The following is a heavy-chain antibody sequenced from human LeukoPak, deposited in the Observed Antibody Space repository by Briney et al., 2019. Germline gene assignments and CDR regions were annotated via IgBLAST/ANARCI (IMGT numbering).Heavy chain of an antibody. CDR1: VGTFISYA. CDR2: IIPSLVIA. J-gene: IGHJ6*01. CDR3: ARGCYYGSGSSWNYYYYGTDV. D-gene: IGHD3-10*01. V-gene: IGHV1-69*04. Sequence: GASVKVSCKASVGTFISYAISCVRQAPGQGLECRGRIIPSLVIANDAQKFQGRLTITAEKSTRTASMEMSSLRSEDTAVYYCARGCYYGSGSSWNYYYYGTDVWGQGTTVTVSS.